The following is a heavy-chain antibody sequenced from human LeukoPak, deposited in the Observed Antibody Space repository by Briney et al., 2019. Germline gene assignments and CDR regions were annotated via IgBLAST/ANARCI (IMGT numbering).Heavy chain of an antibody. Sequence: PSETLSLTCTVSGSSISSGGYYWSWIRQPPGKGLEWIGYIYHSGSTYYNPSLKSRVTISVDRSKNQFSLKLSSVTAADTAVYYCATIHYGDFPDYWGQGTLVTVSS. CDR1: GSSISSGGYY. V-gene: IGHV4-30-2*01. CDR3: ATIHYGDFPDY. J-gene: IGHJ4*02. D-gene: IGHD4-17*01. CDR2: IYHSGST.